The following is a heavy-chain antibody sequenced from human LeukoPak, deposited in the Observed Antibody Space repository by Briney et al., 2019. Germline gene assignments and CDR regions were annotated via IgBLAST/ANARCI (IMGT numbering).Heavy chain of an antibody. CDR2: LSWNSGSI. V-gene: IGHV3-9*01. J-gene: IGHJ6*02. Sequence: GRSLRLSCAASGFTFEDYAMHWVRQAPGKGLEWVSSLSWNSGSIAYADSVKGRFTISRDNAKNSLYLQMDNLRTEDTALYYCAKADFGDYGPRSYGLDAWGQGTTVTVSS. CDR1: GFTFEDYA. D-gene: IGHD4-17*01. CDR3: AKADFGDYGPRSYGLDA.